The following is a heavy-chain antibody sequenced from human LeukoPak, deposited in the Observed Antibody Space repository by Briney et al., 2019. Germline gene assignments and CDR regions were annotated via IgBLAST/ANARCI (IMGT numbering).Heavy chain of an antibody. Sequence: SGGSLRLSCAASGFTFSSYAINWVRQAPGKGLEWVSEISGSGDNTYYADSVKGRFTISRDNSKNTLYLQMNSLRAEDTAVYYCARDAYYYGSGSYHYYFDYWGQGTLVTVSS. CDR3: ARDAYYYGSGSYHYYFDY. CDR1: GFTFSSYA. D-gene: IGHD3-10*01. CDR2: ISGSGDNT. J-gene: IGHJ4*02. V-gene: IGHV3-23*01.